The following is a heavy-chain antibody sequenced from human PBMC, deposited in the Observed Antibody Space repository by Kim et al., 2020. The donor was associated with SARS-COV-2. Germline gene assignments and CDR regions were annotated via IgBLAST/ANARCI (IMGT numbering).Heavy chain of an antibody. CDR2: IYYSGST. V-gene: IGHV4-39*07. CDR3: ARDGKRGYSYGPRYWFDP. Sequence: SETLSLTCTVSGGSISSSSYYWGWIRQPPGKGLEWIGSIYYSGSTYYNPSLKSRVTISVDTSKNQFSLKLSSVTAADTAVYYCARDGKRGYSYGPRYWFDPWGQGTLVTVSS. J-gene: IGHJ5*02. CDR1: GGSISSSSYY. D-gene: IGHD5-18*01.